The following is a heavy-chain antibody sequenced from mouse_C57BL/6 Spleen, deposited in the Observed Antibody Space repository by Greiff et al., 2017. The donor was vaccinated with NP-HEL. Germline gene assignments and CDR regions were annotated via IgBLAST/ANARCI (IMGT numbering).Heavy chain of an antibody. V-gene: IGHV1-26*01. CDR2: INPNNGGT. Sequence: VQLQQSGPELVKPGASVKISCKASGYTFTDYYMNWVKQSHGKSLEWIGAINPNNGGTSYNQKFKGKATLTVDKSSSTAYMELRSLTSEDSAVYYGAINYGSVHWYFDVWGTGTTVTVSS. CDR1: GYTFTDYY. J-gene: IGHJ1*03. CDR3: AINYGSVHWYFDV. D-gene: IGHD1-1*01.